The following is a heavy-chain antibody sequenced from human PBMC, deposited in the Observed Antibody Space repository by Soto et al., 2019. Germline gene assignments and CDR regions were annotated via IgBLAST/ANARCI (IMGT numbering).Heavy chain of an antibody. Sequence: QMQLVQSGPEVKKPGTSVKVSCKASGFTFTSSAVQWVRQARGQRLEWIGWIVVGSGNTNYAQKFQERVTITSDKSTSTAYRELSRLRAEDSAVYSCAADAPYSSSGLAYYYGMDVWGQGTTVTVS. V-gene: IGHV1-58*01. CDR2: IVVGSGNT. J-gene: IGHJ6*02. CDR3: AADAPYSSSGLAYYYGMDV. CDR1: GFTFTSSA. D-gene: IGHD6-13*01.